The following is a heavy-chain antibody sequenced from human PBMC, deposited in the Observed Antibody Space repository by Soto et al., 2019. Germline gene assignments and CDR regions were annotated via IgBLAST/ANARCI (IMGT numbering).Heavy chain of an antibody. D-gene: IGHD3-22*01. CDR1: GFTFSSYS. CDR2: ISSSSSTI. J-gene: IGHJ4*02. Sequence: GGSLRLSCAASGFTFSSYSMNWVRQAPGKGLEWVSYISSSSSTIYYADSVKGRFTISRDNAKNSLYLQMNSLRDEDTAVYYCARATPNYYDSSGYYLTLFDYWGQGTLVTVSS. CDR3: ARATPNYYDSSGYYLTLFDY. V-gene: IGHV3-48*02.